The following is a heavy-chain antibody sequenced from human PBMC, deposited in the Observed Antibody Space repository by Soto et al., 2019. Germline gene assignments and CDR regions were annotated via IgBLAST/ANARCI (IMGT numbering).Heavy chain of an antibody. V-gene: IGHV1-69*13. CDR1: GGTFSSYA. Sequence: SVKVSCKASGGTFSSYAISWVRQAPGQGLEWMGGIIPIFGTANYAQKFQGRVTITADESTSTAYMELSSLRSEDTAVYYCAREKGFVDTAMATVFDYWGQGTLVTVSS. J-gene: IGHJ4*02. CDR2: IIPIFGTA. D-gene: IGHD5-18*01. CDR3: AREKGFVDTAMATVFDY.